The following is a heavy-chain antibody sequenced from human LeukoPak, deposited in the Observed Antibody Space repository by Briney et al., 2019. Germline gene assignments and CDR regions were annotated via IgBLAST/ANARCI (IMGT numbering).Heavy chain of an antibody. D-gene: IGHD3-10*01. CDR1: GFTFSSYE. CDR3: AKEDGSGSYYNPPPY. Sequence: PGGSLRLSCAASGFTFSSYEMNWVRQAPGKGLEWVSYISTSGTTIYYADSVKGRFTISRDNAKNSLYLQMNSLRAEDTAVYYCAKEDGSGSYYNPPPYWGQGTLVTVSS. CDR2: ISTSGTTI. J-gene: IGHJ4*02. V-gene: IGHV3-48*03.